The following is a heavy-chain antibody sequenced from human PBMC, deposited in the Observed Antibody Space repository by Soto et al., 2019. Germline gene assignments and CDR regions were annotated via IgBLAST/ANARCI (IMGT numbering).Heavy chain of an antibody. J-gene: IGHJ4*02. CDR1: GVSTSNHY. Sequence: QVQLQESGPGLVKPSETLSLTCSVSGVSTSNHYWTWIRKPPGQGPEWIGCIYYRGTTNYNASLNSRITISIDTSNNQFSLRLTSVTTADTAVYYCARGGGSPYHDHEFDYWGQGILVTVSS. CDR2: IYYRGTT. V-gene: IGHV4-59*11. D-gene: IGHD2-2*01. CDR3: ARGGGSPYHDHEFDY.